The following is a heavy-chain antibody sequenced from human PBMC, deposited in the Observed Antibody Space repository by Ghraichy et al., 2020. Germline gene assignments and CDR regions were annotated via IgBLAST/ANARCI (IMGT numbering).Heavy chain of an antibody. D-gene: IGHD3-22*01. J-gene: IGHJ1*01. CDR3: ARGRWLSTTAGYFQH. CDR1: GGSFSGYY. V-gene: IGHV4-34*01. CDR2: INHSGST. Sequence: ETLSLTCAVYGGSFSGYYWSWIRQPPGKGLEWIGEINHSGSTNYNPSLKSRVTISVDTSKNQFSLKLSSVTAADTAVYYCARGRWLSTTAGYFQHWGQGTLVTVSS.